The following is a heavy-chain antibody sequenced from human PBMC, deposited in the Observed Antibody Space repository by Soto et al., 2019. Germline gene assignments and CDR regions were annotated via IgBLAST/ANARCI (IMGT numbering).Heavy chain of an antibody. D-gene: IGHD6-19*01. CDR1: GFTFGSYA. V-gene: IGHV3-23*01. J-gene: IGHJ4*02. CDR2: FSGDRT. CDR3: AKDKQSSGWPDYFDY. Sequence: GGSLRLACAASGFTFGSYAMSWVRQTPGKGLEWVSTFSGDRTYYADSVKGRFTLSRDNSKNTLFLQMNSLRAEDTALYYCAKDKQSSGWPDYFDYWGQGTLVTVSS.